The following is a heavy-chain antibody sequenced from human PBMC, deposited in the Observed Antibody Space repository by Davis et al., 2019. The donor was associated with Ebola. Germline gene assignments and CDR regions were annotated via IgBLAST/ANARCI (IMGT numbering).Heavy chain of an antibody. Sequence: ASVKVSCKVSGYTLTELYMHWVRQAPGKGLECMGGFDPEDGETIYAQKFQGRVTMTEDTSTDTAYMELSSLTSEDTAVYYCARDLTMVRGVPDYWGQGTLVTVSS. V-gene: IGHV1-24*01. D-gene: IGHD3-10*01. J-gene: IGHJ4*02. CDR3: ARDLTMVRGVPDY. CDR2: FDPEDGET. CDR1: GYTLTELY.